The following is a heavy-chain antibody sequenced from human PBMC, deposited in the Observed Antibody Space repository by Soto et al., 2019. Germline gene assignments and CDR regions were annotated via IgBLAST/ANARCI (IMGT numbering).Heavy chain of an antibody. CDR2: IWYDGSNK. J-gene: IGHJ6*02. Sequence: QEQLVESGGGVVQPGRSLRLSCAASGFSFRRYGMHWVRQAPGKGLEWVEVIWYDGSNKYYGDFLKGRFTISRDNSKNTLYLQMNSPRADDSGVYYCAREGFYSRSSEYSGYNYYGMDVWGQGTTVIVTS. D-gene: IGHD6-6*01. V-gene: IGHV3-33*01. CDR3: AREGFYSRSSEYSGYNYYGMDV. CDR1: GFSFRRYG.